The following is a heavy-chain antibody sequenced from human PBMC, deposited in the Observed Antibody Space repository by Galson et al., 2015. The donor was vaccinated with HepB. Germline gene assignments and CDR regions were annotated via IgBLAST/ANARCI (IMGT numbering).Heavy chain of an antibody. J-gene: IGHJ3*02. CDR2: ISWNSGTI. CDR3: AKGTAARPGPEDAFEI. Sequence: SLRLSCAASAFTFGDYAMHWVRQAPGKGLEWVSGISWNSGTIDYADSVKGRFTISRDNAKNSLCLQMNSLRVEDTALYYCAKGTAARPGPEDAFEIWGQGTMVTVSS. D-gene: IGHD6-6*01. V-gene: IGHV3-9*01. CDR1: AFTFGDYA.